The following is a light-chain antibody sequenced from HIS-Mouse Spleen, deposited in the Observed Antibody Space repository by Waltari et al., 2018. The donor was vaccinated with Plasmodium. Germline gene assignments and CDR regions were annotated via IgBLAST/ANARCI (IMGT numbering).Light chain of an antibody. V-gene: IGKV3-20*01. CDR1: QRVSSSY. CDR3: QQYGSSPPYT. CDR2: GAS. Sequence: EIVLTQSPGTLSLSPGERATLSCRASQRVSSSYLAWYQQKPGQAPRRLIYGASSSATGIPDRFSGSGSGTDFTLTISRLEPEDFAVYYCQQYGSSPPYTFGQGTKLEIK. J-gene: IGKJ2*01.